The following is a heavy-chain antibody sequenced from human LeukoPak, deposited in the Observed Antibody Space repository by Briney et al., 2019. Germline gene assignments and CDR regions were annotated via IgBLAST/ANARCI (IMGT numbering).Heavy chain of an antibody. V-gene: IGHV4-31*03. J-gene: IGHJ4*02. D-gene: IGHD6-13*01. CDR2: IYYSGST. CDR1: GGSISSGGYY. CDR3: AREDVAASFLDY. Sequence: SETLSLTCTVSGGSISSGGYYWSWIRQHPGKGLEWIGYIYYSGSTYYNPSLKSRVTISVDTSKNQFSLKLSSVTAAGTAVYYCAREDVAASFLDYWGQGTLVTVSS.